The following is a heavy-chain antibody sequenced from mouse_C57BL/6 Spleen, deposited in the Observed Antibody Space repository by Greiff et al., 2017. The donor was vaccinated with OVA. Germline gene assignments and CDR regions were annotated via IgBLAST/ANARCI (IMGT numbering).Heavy chain of an antibody. CDR2: ISSGGDYI. CDR1: GFTFSSYA. CDR3: TRDGWLLRYWYFDV. D-gene: IGHD2-3*01. Sequence: EVQGVESGEGLVKPGGSLKLSCAASGFTFSSYAMSWVRQTPEKRLEWVAYISSGGDYIYYADTVKGRFTISRDNARNTLYLQMSSLKSEDTAMYYCTRDGWLLRYWYFDVWGTGTTVTVSS. J-gene: IGHJ1*03. V-gene: IGHV5-9-1*02.